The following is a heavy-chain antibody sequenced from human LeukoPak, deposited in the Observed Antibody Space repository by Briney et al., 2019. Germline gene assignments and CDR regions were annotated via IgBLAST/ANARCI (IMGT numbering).Heavy chain of an antibody. D-gene: IGHD3-10*01. CDR3: AREPGSGSYPYYGMDV. V-gene: IGHV4-34*01. CDR2: INHSGST. CDR1: GGSFSGYY. Sequence: SETLSLTCAVYGGSFSGYYWSWIRQPPGKGLEWIGEINHSGSTNYNPSLKSRVTISVDTSKNQFSLKLSSVTAADTAVYYCAREPGSGSYPYYGMDVWGQGTTVTVSS. J-gene: IGHJ6*02.